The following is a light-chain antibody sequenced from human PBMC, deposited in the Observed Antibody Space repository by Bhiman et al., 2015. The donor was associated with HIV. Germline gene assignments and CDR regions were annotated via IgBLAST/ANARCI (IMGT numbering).Light chain of an antibody. Sequence: QSALTQPASVSGSPGQSITISCTGTSSDVGGYNYVSWFQQHPGKAPKLMIYDVSNRPSGVPDRFSGSKSGTSASLAISGLRSEDEADYYCAAWDDSLSGPYVFGTGTKVSVL. CDR1: SSDVGGYNY. V-gene: IGLV2-14*03. CDR3: AAWDDSLSGPYV. CDR2: DVS. J-gene: IGLJ1*01.